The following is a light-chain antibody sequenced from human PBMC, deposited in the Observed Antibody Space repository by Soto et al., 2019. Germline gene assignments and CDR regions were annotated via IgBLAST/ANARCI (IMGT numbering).Light chain of an antibody. J-gene: IGLJ1*01. CDR3: TSYTNPSTPYV. CDR2: DVY. CDR1: SSDVGRYTY. Sequence: QSVLTQPASVSGSPGQSITISCAGTSSDVGRYTYVSCYQQHPGKAPKLIIYDVYNLPSGVSNRFSGSKSGNTTSLTISGLDTKNKGDYYSTSYTNPSTPYVFGVGTKVTVL. V-gene: IGLV2-14*01.